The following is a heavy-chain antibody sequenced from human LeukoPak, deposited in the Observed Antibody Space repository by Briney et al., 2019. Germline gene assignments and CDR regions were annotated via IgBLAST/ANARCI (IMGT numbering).Heavy chain of an antibody. V-gene: IGHV1-18*01. CDR2: ISAYNGNT. D-gene: IGHD4-23*01. Sequence: ASVNVSCKASGYTFTSYGISWVRQAPGQGLEWMGWISAYNGNTNYAQKLQGRVTMTTDTSTSTAYMELRSLRSDDTAVYYCARDRTPPPGPDAFDIWGQGTMVTVSS. CDR1: GYTFTSYG. CDR3: ARDRTPPPGPDAFDI. J-gene: IGHJ3*02.